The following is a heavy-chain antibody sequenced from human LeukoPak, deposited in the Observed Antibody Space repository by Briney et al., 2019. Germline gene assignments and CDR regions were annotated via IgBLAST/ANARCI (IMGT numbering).Heavy chain of an antibody. CDR2: IYYSGST. CDR1: GGSISSSSYY. J-gene: IGHJ5*02. V-gene: IGHV4-39*07. D-gene: IGHD5-24*01. Sequence: SETLSLTCTVSGGSISSSSYYWGWIRQPPGKGLEWIGSIYYSGSTKYNPSLRSRVTMSVDTSKNQFSLKLTSMTAADTAVYYCARGQEMATTWGQGTLVTVSS. CDR3: ARGQEMATT.